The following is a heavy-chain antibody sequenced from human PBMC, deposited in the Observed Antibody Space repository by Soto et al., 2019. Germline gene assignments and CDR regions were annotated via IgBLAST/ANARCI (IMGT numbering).Heavy chain of an antibody. CDR1: GFTFSTNA. CDR3: ARALHDYVWGSYRYYFDY. V-gene: IGHV3-23*01. D-gene: IGHD3-16*02. Sequence: GGSLRLSCVVSGFTFSTNAMSWVRQAPRKGLEWVSGISRSGGSTYYADSVKGRFTISRDNAKNSLYLQMNSLRDEDTAVYYCARALHDYVWGSYRYYFDYWGQGTLVTVSS. CDR2: ISRSGGST. J-gene: IGHJ4*02.